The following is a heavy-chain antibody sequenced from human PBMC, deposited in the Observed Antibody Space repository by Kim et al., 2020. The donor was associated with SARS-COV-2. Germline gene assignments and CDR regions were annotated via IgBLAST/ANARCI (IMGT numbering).Heavy chain of an antibody. Sequence: ASVKVSCKASGYTFTSYAMHWVRQAPGQRLEWMGWINAGNGNTKYSQKFQGRVTITRDTSASTAYMELSSLRSEDTAVYYCARGYSSSWTVGWFDPWGQGTLVTVSS. CDR3: ARGYSSSWTVGWFDP. CDR1: GYTFTSYA. D-gene: IGHD6-13*01. V-gene: IGHV1-3*01. J-gene: IGHJ5*02. CDR2: INAGNGNT.